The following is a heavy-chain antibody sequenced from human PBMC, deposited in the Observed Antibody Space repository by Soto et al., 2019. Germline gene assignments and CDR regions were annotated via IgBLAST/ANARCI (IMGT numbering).Heavy chain of an antibody. J-gene: IGHJ4*02. CDR1: GYTFTSYG. CDR3: ARDAPPEDY. V-gene: IGHV1-18*01. CDR2: IRPYNGNT. Sequence: QVQLVQSGAEVKKPGASVKVSCKASGYTFTSYGISWVRQAPGQGLEWMGWIRPYNGNTNYAQKLQGRVTMTTDTYTSTASMEPRSMRSDDTAVYYWARDAPPEDYWGQGTLVTVSS.